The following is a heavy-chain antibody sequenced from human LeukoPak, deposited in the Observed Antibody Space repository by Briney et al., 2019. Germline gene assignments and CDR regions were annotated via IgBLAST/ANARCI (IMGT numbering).Heavy chain of an antibody. J-gene: IGHJ4*02. Sequence: HPGGSLRLSCAASGFTFSSYGMHWVRQAPGKGLEWVAVISYDGSNKYNADSVKGRFTISRDNPKNTLYLQMNSLRAEDTAVYYCAKRLAYGSGTTHDDYWGQGTLVTVSS. V-gene: IGHV3-30*18. D-gene: IGHD3-10*01. CDR2: ISYDGSNK. CDR1: GFTFSSYG. CDR3: AKRLAYGSGTTHDDY.